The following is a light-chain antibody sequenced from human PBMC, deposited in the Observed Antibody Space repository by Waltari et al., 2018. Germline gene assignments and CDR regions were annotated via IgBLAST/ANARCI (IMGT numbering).Light chain of an antibody. CDR3: ATWNYSLDGQV. J-gene: IGLJ3*02. Sequence: QSVLTQPPSASGTPGQRVTITCSGSSSNIGAEVVNWYQVLPGPAPNLLIYSTNQRPSGVPERFSGSKSGTSASLAISGLQSEDEADYYCATWNYSLDGQVFGGGTKLTVL. V-gene: IGLV1-44*01. CDR1: SSNIGAEV. CDR2: STN.